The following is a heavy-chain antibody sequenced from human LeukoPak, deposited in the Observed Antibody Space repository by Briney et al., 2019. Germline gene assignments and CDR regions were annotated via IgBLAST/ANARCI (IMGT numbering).Heavy chain of an antibody. CDR3: ARVGATGWFDP. CDR2: IYYSGNT. V-gene: IGHV4-39*01. D-gene: IGHD1-26*01. CDR1: GVSISSSNSY. J-gene: IGHJ5*02. Sequence: SETLSLTCTVSGVSISSSNSYWGWIRQPPGKGLEWIGSIYYSGNTYYNASLKSQVSISIDTSKNQFSLKLSSVTAADTAVYYCARVGATGWFDPWGQGTLVTVSS.